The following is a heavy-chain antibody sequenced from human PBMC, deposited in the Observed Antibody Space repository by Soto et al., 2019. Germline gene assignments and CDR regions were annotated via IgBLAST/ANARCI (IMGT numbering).Heavy chain of an antibody. CDR3: ARGRGYSYGLDP. V-gene: IGHV4-30-4*01. CDR2: ISYSGTT. D-gene: IGHD5-18*01. CDR1: GDSISSNNNY. Sequence: QVQLQESGPGLVKPSQTLSLTCTVSGDSISSNNNYWSWIRQPPGEGLEWIGFISYSGTTSYSPSLKSRVAISPDTSKNQLSLSLSSVTAADTAVYYCARGRGYSYGLDPWGQGTLVTVSS. J-gene: IGHJ5*02.